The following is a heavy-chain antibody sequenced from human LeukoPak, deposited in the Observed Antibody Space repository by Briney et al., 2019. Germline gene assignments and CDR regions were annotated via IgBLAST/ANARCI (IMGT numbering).Heavy chain of an antibody. CDR2: ISAYNGNT. CDR1: GYTFTSYG. D-gene: IGHD4-11*01. Sequence: GASVKVSCKASGYTFTSYGISWVRQAPGQGLEWMGWISAYNGNTNYAQKFQGRVTMTRDTSTSTVYMELSSLRSEDTAVYYCARDSNTPLDYWGQGTLVTVSS. CDR3: ARDSNTPLDY. V-gene: IGHV1-18*01. J-gene: IGHJ4*02.